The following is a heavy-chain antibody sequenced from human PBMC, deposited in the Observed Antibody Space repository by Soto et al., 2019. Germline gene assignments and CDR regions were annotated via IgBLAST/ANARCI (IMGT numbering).Heavy chain of an antibody. CDR3: ARDARAGQWLGIGGAYYYYGMDV. D-gene: IGHD6-19*01. V-gene: IGHV4-59*01. Sequence: PSETLSLTCTVSGGSISSYYWSWIRQPPWKGLEWIGYIYYSGSTNYNPSLKSRVTISVDTSKNQFSLKLSSVTAADTAVYYCARDARAGQWLGIGGAYYYYGMDVWGQGTTVTVS. CDR2: IYYSGST. J-gene: IGHJ6*02. CDR1: GGSISSYY.